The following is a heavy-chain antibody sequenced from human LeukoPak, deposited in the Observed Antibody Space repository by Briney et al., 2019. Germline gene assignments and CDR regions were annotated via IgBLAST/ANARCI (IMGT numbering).Heavy chain of an antibody. J-gene: IGHJ6*02. CDR3: ARGYCSGGSCYYYYGMDV. Sequence: GGSLRLSCAASGFTFSSYDMHWVRQATGKGLEWVSAIGTAGDTYYPGSVKGRFTISRENAKNSLYLQMNSLRAGDTAVYYCARGYCSGGSCYYYYGMDVWGQGTTATVSS. CDR1: GFTFSSYD. D-gene: IGHD2-15*01. CDR2: IGTAGDT. V-gene: IGHV3-13*01.